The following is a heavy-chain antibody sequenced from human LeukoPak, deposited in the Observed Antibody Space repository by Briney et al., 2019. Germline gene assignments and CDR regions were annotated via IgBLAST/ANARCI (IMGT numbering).Heavy chain of an antibody. Sequence: GASVKVSCKASGYIFTSYGISWVRQAPGQGLEWMGWISAHNGNTNYAQEVQGRVTLTTDTSTSTAYMELRSLRSDDTAVYYCAKARGATSGWYNYWGQGTLVTVSS. V-gene: IGHV1-18*01. D-gene: IGHD6-19*01. CDR2: ISAHNGNT. CDR3: AKARGATSGWYNY. CDR1: GYIFTSYG. J-gene: IGHJ4*02.